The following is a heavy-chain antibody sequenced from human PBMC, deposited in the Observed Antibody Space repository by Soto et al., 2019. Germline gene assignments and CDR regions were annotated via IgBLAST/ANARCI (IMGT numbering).Heavy chain of an antibody. V-gene: IGHV1-18*01. CDR1: GYSFSSNG. Sequence: ASVKVSCKTSGYSFSSNGLSWLRQAPGQRFEWMGWISGHNGRTNYAQEFLGRVTMTTDTSTSTAYLELDYLTSDDTALYFCARDEGGLVRNDDSGLDVWGQGTTVTVSS. CDR2: ISGHNGRT. CDR3: ARDEGGLVRNDDSGLDV. J-gene: IGHJ6*02. D-gene: IGHD3-9*01.